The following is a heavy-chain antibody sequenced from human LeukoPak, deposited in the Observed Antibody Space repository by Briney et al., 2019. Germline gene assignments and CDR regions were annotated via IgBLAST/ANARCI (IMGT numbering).Heavy chain of an antibody. Sequence: SETLSLTCTVSGDSISSSYWSWIRQPPGKGLEWIGYFYYSGSTNYNPSLKSRLTISVDTSKNQFSLKLNSVTAADTAVYYCARRPPFYMDVWGRGTTVTVSS. CDR3: ARRPPFYMDV. D-gene: IGHD3-3*02. CDR1: GDSISSSY. CDR2: FYYSGST. V-gene: IGHV4-59*08. J-gene: IGHJ6*03.